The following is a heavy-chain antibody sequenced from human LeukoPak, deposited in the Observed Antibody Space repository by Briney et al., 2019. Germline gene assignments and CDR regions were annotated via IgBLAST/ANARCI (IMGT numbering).Heavy chain of an antibody. CDR1: GFTFSDYW. D-gene: IGHD3-10*01. CDR2: IKSDGTGI. J-gene: IGHJ4*02. Sequence: SGGSLRLSCTASGFTFSDYWMYWVRQAPGKGLVWVSRIKSDGTGILYEDFAEGRLTISRDNAKNALYLQMTSLREEDTAVYYCVRGETIDYWGRGILVTVSS. CDR3: VRGETIDY. V-gene: IGHV3-74*03.